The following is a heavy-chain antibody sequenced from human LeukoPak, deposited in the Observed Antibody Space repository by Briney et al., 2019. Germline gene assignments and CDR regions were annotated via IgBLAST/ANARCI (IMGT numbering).Heavy chain of an antibody. CDR1: GYIFTGYY. Sequence: ASVKVSCKASGYIFTGYYMHWVRQAPGQGLEWMGWINPNSGGTNYAQKFQGRVTMTRDTSISTAYMELSRLRSDDTAVYYCARSLFGYSYGTGYYFDYWGQGTLVTVSS. D-gene: IGHD5-18*01. CDR2: INPNSGGT. CDR3: ARSLFGYSYGTGYYFDY. J-gene: IGHJ4*02. V-gene: IGHV1-2*02.